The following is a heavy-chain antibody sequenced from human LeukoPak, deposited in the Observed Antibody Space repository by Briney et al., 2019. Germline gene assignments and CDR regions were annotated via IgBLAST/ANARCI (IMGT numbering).Heavy chain of an antibody. CDR1: GGTFSSYA. CDR3: ASSGRPGYSLIEYYFGY. D-gene: IGHD5-24*01. Sequence: SVKVSCKASGGTFSSYAISWVRQAPGQGLEWMGGIIPIFGTANYAQKFQGRVTITTDESTSTAYMELSSLRSEDTAVYYCASSGRPGYSLIEYYFGYWGQGTLVTVSS. V-gene: IGHV1-69*05. J-gene: IGHJ4*02. CDR2: IIPIFGTA.